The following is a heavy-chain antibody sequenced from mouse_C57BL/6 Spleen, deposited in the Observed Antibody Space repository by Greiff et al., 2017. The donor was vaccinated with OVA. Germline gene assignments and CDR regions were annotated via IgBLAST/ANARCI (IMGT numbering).Heavy chain of an antibody. CDR1: GYTFTSYG. V-gene: IGHV1-81*01. Sequence: VKLMESGAELARPGASVKLSCKASGYTFTSYGISWVKQRTGQGLEWIGEIYPRSGNTYYNEKFKGKATLTADKSSSTAYMELRSLTSEDSAVYFCAFYGDYAMDYWGQGTSVTVSS. D-gene: IGHD1-1*01. J-gene: IGHJ4*01. CDR3: AFYGDYAMDY. CDR2: IYPRSGNT.